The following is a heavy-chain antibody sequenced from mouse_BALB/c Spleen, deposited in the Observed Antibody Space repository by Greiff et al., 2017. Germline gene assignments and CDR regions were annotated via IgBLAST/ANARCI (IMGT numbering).Heavy chain of an antibody. CDR1: GFTFSSYG. D-gene: IGHD2-1*01. CDR2: ISSGGSYT. CDR3: ARQNGNYGGYFDV. Sequence: EVQLVESGGDLVKPGGSLKLSCAASGFTFSSYGMSWVRQTPDKRLEWVATISSGGSYTYYPDSVKGRFTISRDNAKNTLYLQMSSLKSEDTAMYYCARQNGNYGGYFDVWGAGTTVTVSS. V-gene: IGHV5-6*01. J-gene: IGHJ1*01.